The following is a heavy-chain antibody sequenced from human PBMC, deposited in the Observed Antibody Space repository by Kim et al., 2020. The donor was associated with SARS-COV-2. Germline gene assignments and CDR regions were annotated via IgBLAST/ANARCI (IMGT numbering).Heavy chain of an antibody. V-gene: IGHV1-8*01. Sequence: ASVKVSCKASGYTFTSYDINWVRQATGQGLEWMGWMNPNSGNTGYAQKFQGRVTMTRNTSISTAYMELSSLRSEDTAVYYCARAQTIITILGGVIPDYYMDVWGKGTTVTVSS. D-gene: IGHD3-3*01. CDR1: GYTFTSYD. CDR3: ARAQTIITILGGVIPDYYMDV. J-gene: IGHJ6*03. CDR2: MNPNSGNT.